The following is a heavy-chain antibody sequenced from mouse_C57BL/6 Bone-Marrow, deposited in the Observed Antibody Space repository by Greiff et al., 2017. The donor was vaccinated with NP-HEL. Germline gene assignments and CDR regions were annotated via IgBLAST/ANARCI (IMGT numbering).Heavy chain of an antibody. CDR3: ARERAYDGYGGYFDY. Sequence: EVQLVESGPGLVKPSQTVFLTCTVTGISITTGNYRWSWIRQFPGNKLEWIGYIYYSGTITYNPSLTSRTTITRDTPKNQFFLEMNSLTAEDTATYYCARERAYDGYGGYFDYWGQGTTLTVSS. CDR1: GISITTGNYR. CDR2: IYYSGTI. V-gene: IGHV3-5*01. J-gene: IGHJ2*01. D-gene: IGHD2-3*01.